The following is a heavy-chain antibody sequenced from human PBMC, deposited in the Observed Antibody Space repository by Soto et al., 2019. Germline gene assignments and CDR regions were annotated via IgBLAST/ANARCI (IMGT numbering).Heavy chain of an antibody. V-gene: IGHV3-21*01. CDR3: ARDQESPGIAVAGSVDY. Sequence: GGSLRLSCAASGFTFSSYSMNWVRQAPGKGLEWVSSISSSSSYIYYADSVKGRFTISRDNAKNSLYLQMNSLRAEDTAVYYCARDQESPGIAVAGSVDYWGQGTLVTVSS. D-gene: IGHD6-19*01. CDR1: GFTFSSYS. CDR2: ISSSSSYI. J-gene: IGHJ4*02.